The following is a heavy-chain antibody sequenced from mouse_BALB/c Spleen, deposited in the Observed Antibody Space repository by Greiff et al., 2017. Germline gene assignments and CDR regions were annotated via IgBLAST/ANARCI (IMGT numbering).Heavy chain of an antibody. D-gene: IGHD1-1*01. J-gene: IGHJ3*01. Sequence: EVQLQQSGPELVKPGASVKMSCKASGYTFTSYVMHWVKQKPGQGLEWIGRIDPANGNTKYDPKFQGKATITADTSSNTAYLQLSSLTSEDTAVYYCADTLYYGSSGFAYWGQGTLVTVSA. CDR2: IDPANGNT. CDR3: ADTLYYGSSGFAY. V-gene: IGHV14-3*02. CDR1: GYTFTSYV.